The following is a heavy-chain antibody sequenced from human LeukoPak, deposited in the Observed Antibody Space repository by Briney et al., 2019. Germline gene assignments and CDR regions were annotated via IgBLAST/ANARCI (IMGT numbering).Heavy chain of an antibody. CDR3: ARAVRMYYYDSSDSPDYFDY. V-gene: IGHV4-59*01. CDR2: IYYSGST. Sequence: SETLSLTCTVSGGSISTYYWSWIRQPPGKGLEWIGYIYYSGSTNYNPSLKSRVSISVDTSKNQFSLKLSSVTAADTAVCYCARAVRMYYYDSSDSPDYFDYWGQGTLVTVSS. CDR1: GGSISTYY. D-gene: IGHD3-22*01. J-gene: IGHJ4*02.